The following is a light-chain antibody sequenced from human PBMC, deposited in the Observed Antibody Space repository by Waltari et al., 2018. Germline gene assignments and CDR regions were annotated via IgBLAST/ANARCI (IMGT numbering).Light chain of an antibody. J-gene: IGKJ4*01. CDR2: DAS. V-gene: IGKV3-11*01. CDR3: QQRSDWLT. Sequence: EVVLTQSPAILSLSPGERATLPCRASQSVRTFVAWYQQKPGQAPRLLIYDASNRATGIRDRFSGRGSGTDLTLTISSLEPEDFAVYYCQQRSDWLTFGGGTRVEIK. CDR1: QSVRTF.